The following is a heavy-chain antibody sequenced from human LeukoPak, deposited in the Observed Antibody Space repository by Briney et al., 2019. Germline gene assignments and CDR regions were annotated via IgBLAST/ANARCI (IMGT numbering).Heavy chain of an antibody. Sequence: SETLSLTCTVSGGSISSYYWSWLRQPPGKGLEGIGYIYYSGSTNYNPSLKSRVTISVDTSKNQFSLKLSSVTAADTAVYYCARVNDILTGYSFDYWGQGTLVTVSS. V-gene: IGHV4-59*01. CDR2: IYYSGST. D-gene: IGHD3-9*01. J-gene: IGHJ4*02. CDR3: ARVNDILTGYSFDY. CDR1: GGSISSYY.